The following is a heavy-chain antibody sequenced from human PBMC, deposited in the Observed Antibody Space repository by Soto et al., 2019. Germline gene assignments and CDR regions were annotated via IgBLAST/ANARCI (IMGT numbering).Heavy chain of an antibody. V-gene: IGHV5-51*01. J-gene: IGHJ4*02. D-gene: IGHD4-4*01. Sequence: GESLKISCKASGYSFTNYWIGWVRQMPGKGLEWMGIIYPGDSNTRYSPSFQGQVTMSADKSISTAYLQWNSLKGSDTAMYYCAKHPFYRPAHWGQGTLVTVSS. CDR2: IYPGDSNT. CDR1: GYSFTNYW. CDR3: AKHPFYRPAH.